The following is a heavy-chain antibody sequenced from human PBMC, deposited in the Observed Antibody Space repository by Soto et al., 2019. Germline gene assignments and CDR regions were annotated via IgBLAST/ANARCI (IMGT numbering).Heavy chain of an antibody. CDR3: ARAYCSGGSCYSDYYYGMDV. CDR1: GGTFSSYA. Sequence: QVQLVQSGAEVKKPGSSVKVSCKASGGTFSSYAISWVRQAPGQGLEWMGGIIPIFGTANYAQKFQGRVTITADESTSTAYMELSSLRSEDTAVYYCARAYCSGGSCYSDYYYGMDVWGKVTTVTVSS. J-gene: IGHJ6*04. V-gene: IGHV1-69*01. CDR2: IIPIFGTA. D-gene: IGHD2-15*01.